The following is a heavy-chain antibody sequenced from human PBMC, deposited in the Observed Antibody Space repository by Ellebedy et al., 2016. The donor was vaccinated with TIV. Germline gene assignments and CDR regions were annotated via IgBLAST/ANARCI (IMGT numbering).Heavy chain of an antibody. D-gene: IGHD1-20*01. CDR3: ARGGNWLFDY. J-gene: IGHJ4*02. CDR1: DDSISRDKW. Sequence: SETLSLTCGVSDDSISRDKWWTWVRQAPGRALEWIGEIHHTEGTNYNPSLKSRVSMSVDKSKNQFSLNINSVTAADTAVYFCARGGNWLFDYWGPGILVTVSS. CDR2: IHHTEGT. V-gene: IGHV4-4*02.